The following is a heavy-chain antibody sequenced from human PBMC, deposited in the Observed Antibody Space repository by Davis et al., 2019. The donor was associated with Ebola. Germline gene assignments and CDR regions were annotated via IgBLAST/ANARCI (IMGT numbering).Heavy chain of an antibody. D-gene: IGHD6-13*01. J-gene: IGHJ4*02. CDR2: INDSGRT. CDR1: GASITTNNW. Sequence: SETLSPTCALSGASITTNNWWRWVRQPPGHGLEWNGEINDSGRTNYNPSLKSRVTISVDTPKNRISLKVTSVTAADTAVYYCARGRSSSPFDYWGQGTLVTVAS. V-gene: IGHV4-4*02. CDR3: ARGRSSSPFDY.